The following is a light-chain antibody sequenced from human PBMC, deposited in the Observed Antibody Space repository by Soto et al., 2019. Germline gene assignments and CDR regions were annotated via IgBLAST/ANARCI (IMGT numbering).Light chain of an antibody. J-gene: IGLJ1*01. CDR3: SSYTSSSTRV. Sequence: QSALTQPASVSGSPGQSITLSCTGTSSDVGGYNYVSWYQQHPGKAPKLMIYEVSNRPSGVSNRCSGSKSGNTASLTISGLQAEDEADYYCSSYTSSSTRVFGTGTKLTVL. V-gene: IGLV2-14*01. CDR2: EVS. CDR1: SSDVGGYNY.